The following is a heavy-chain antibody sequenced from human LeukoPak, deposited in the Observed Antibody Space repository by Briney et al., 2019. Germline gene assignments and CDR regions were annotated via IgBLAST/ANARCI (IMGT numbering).Heavy chain of an antibody. CDR3: ARERGRGFLDY. J-gene: IGHJ4*02. V-gene: IGHV4-59*06. CDR2: IYYSGST. D-gene: IGHD1-26*01. Sequence: SETLSLTCTVSGGSISSYWWSWIRQHPGKGLEWIGYIYYSGSTYYNPSLKSRVTISVDTSKNQFSLKLSSVTAADTAVYYCARERGRGFLDYWGQGTLVTVSS. CDR1: GGSISSYW.